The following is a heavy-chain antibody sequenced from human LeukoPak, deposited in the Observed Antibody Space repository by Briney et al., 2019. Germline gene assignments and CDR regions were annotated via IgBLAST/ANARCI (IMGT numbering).Heavy chain of an antibody. CDR2: IGISGSTK. V-gene: IGHV3-48*03. CDR3: ARGTHKWELANRFDF. J-gene: IGHJ4*02. D-gene: IGHD1-26*01. CDR1: GFTFSSFE. Sequence: PGGSLRLSCAASGFTFSSFEMNWVRQAPGKGLEWVSYIGISGSTKYYADSVKGRFTISRDNAKNSLYLQMNSLRAEDTAVYYCARGTHKWELANRFDFWGQGTLVTVSS.